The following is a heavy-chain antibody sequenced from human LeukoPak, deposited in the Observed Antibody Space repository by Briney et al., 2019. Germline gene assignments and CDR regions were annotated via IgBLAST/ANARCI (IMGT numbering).Heavy chain of an antibody. V-gene: IGHV1-8*01. CDR2: MNPNSGNT. J-gene: IGHJ5*02. CDR1: GYTFTSYD. D-gene: IGHD3-10*01. CDR3: ARDNFRRYYGSGPRWFDP. Sequence: ASVKVSCKASGYTFTSYDINWVRQATGQGLEWMGWMNPNSGNTGYAQKFQGRVAMTRNTSISTAYMELSSLRSEDTAVYYCARDNFRRYYGSGPRWFDPWGQGTLVTVSS.